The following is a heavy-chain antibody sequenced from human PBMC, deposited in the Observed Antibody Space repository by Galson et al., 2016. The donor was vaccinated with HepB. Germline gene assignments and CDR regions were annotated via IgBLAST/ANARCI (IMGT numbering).Heavy chain of an antibody. J-gene: IGHJ5*02. Sequence: SLRLSCAASEFTFSSCAMNWVRQAPGKGLEWVSAISGSGGSTSYADSVKGRFTISRDNSKNTLYLQMNSLRAEDTAVYYCAKCLWVRGVYPFDPWGQGTLVTVSS. CDR2: ISGSGGST. CDR3: AKCLWVRGVYPFDP. CDR1: EFTFSSCA. V-gene: IGHV3-23*01. D-gene: IGHD3-10*01.